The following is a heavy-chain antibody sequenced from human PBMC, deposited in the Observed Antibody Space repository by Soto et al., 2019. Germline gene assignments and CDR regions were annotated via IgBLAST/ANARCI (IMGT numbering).Heavy chain of an antibody. J-gene: IGHJ6*02. CDR2: IYSGGST. V-gene: IGHV4-61*01. CDR1: GGFVNSNTYS. Sequence: SETLSLTCTVSGGFVNSNTYSWSWIRQTPGKRLEWIGFIYSGGSTKNXXLRSRVTMSVDTSKNQFSLKLRSVIVADTAVYHCARFVRSCSXXTCSTRADVWGQGITVTVS. CDR3: ARFVRSCSXXTCSTRADV. D-gene: IGHD2-15*01.